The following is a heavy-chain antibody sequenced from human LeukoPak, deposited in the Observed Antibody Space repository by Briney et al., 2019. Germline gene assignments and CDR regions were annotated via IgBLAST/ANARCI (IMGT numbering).Heavy chain of an antibody. CDR3: AKAHPSYYDFWSGYDY. V-gene: IGHV3-23*01. CDR1: GFTFSDYY. Sequence: PGGSLRLSCAASGFTFSDYYMSWVRQAPGKGLEWVSAISGSGGSTYYADSVKGRFTISRDNSKNTLYLQMNSLRAEDTAVYYCAKAHPSYYDFWSGYDYWGQGTLVTVSS. J-gene: IGHJ4*02. CDR2: ISGSGGST. D-gene: IGHD3-3*01.